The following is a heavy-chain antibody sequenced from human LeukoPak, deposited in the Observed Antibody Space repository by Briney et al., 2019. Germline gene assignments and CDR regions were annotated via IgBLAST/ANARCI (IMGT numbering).Heavy chain of an antibody. CDR1: GFTFSSYA. CDR2: ISYDGSNK. Sequence: GGSLRLSCAASGFTFSSYAMHWVRQAPGKGLEWVAVISYDGSNKYYADSVKGRFTISRDNSKNTLYLQMNSLRAEDTAVYYCARAGAAVADAPDHWGQGTLVTVSS. D-gene: IGHD6-19*01. J-gene: IGHJ4*02. V-gene: IGHV3-30-3*01. CDR3: ARAGAAVADAPDH.